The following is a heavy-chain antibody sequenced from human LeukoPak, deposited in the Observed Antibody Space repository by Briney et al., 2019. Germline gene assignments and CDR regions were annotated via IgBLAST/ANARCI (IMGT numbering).Heavy chain of an antibody. V-gene: IGHV3-23*01. CDR3: AKDQRDYGDYGYAFDI. Sequence: GGSLRLSCAASGFTFSSYGMSWVRQAPGKGLEWVPAISGSGGSTYYADSVKGRFTISRDNSKNTLYLQMNSLRAEDTAVYYCAKDQRDYGDYGYAFDIWGQGTMVTVSS. D-gene: IGHD4-17*01. CDR1: GFTFSSYG. J-gene: IGHJ3*02. CDR2: ISGSGGST.